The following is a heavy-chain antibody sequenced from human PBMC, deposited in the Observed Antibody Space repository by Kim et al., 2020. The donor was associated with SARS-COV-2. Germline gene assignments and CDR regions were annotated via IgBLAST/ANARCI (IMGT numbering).Heavy chain of an antibody. Sequence: SETLSLTCTVSGGSISSYYWSWIRQPAGKGLEWIGRIYTSGSTNYNPSLKSRVTMSVDTSKNQFSLKLSSVTAADTAVYYCARTWAFGVAPYYYYYGMDVWGQGTTVTVSS. J-gene: IGHJ6*02. CDR3: ARTWAFGVAPYYYYYGMDV. D-gene: IGHD3-3*01. V-gene: IGHV4-4*07. CDR2: IYTSGST. CDR1: GGSISSYY.